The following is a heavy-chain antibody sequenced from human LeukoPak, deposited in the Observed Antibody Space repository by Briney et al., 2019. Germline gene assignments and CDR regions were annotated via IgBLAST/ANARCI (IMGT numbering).Heavy chain of an antibody. J-gene: IGHJ4*02. CDR2: ISGSGGST. CDR3: ASGGYYDFWSGPKFDY. Sequence: GSLRLSCAASGFTFSSYAMSWVRQAPGKGLEWVSAISGSGGSTYYADSVKGRFTISRDNSKNTLYLQMNSLRAEDTAVYYCASGGYYDFWSGPKFDYWGQGTLVTVSS. CDR1: GFTFSSYA. D-gene: IGHD3-3*01. V-gene: IGHV3-23*01.